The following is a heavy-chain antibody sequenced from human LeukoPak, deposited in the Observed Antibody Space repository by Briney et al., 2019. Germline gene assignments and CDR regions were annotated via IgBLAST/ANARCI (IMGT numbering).Heavy chain of an antibody. D-gene: IGHD1-26*01. J-gene: IGHJ3*02. CDR1: GGSFSGYY. Sequence: SETLSLTCAVYGGSFSGYYWSWIRQPPGQGLEWIGEINHSGSTNYNPSLKSRVTMSVDTSKNQFSLKLSSVTAADTAVYYCATNSGSFNDAFDIWGQGTMVTVSS. CDR3: ATNSGSFNDAFDI. CDR2: INHSGST. V-gene: IGHV4-34*01.